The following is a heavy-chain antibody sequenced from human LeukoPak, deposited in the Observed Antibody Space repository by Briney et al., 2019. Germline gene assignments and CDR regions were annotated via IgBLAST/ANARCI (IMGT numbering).Heavy chain of an antibody. Sequence: GASVKVSCKASGYILTNYGITWVRQAPGQGLEWMGWISGYNADTDSAQKVQGRLTMTTDTSTNTAYMELRSLRSDDTAVYYCASFLCDNGVCHRAFDIWGQGTAVTVS. CDR3: ASFLCDNGVCHRAFDI. V-gene: IGHV1-18*01. D-gene: IGHD2-8*01. CDR1: GYILTNYG. CDR2: ISGYNADT. J-gene: IGHJ3*02.